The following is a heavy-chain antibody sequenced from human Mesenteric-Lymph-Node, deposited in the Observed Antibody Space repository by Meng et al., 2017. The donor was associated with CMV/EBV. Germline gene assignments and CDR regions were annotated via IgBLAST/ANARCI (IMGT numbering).Heavy chain of an antibody. J-gene: IGHJ4*02. V-gene: IGHV3-23*03. D-gene: IGHD3-16*01. Sequence: GGSLRLPCPASGFTFRSYAMTWVRQAPGKGLEWVSVIFGGDGSRYYADSVKGRFTISRDNSKNTLFLQMNSLRAEDTAVYYCTGSPRLASDYWGQGTLVTVSS. CDR3: TGSPRLASDY. CDR2: IFGGDGSR. CDR1: GFTFRSYA.